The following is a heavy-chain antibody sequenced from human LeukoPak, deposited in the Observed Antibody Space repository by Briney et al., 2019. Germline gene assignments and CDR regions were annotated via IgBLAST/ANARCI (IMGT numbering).Heavy chain of an antibody. Sequence: GESLKISCKGSGYSITSYCISWVRQMPGKGLEWMGRIDPSDSYNNYRPSFQGHVTTSADKSISTAYLQWSSLKASDTAMYYCARLRVRGVIGAFDISGQGKMVTVSS. CDR1: GYSITSYC. CDR3: ARLRVRGVIGAFDI. D-gene: IGHD3-10*01. CDR2: IDPSDSYN. V-gene: IGHV5-10-1*01. J-gene: IGHJ3*02.